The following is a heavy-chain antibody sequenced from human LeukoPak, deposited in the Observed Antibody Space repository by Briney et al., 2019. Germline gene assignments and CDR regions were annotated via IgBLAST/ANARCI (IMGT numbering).Heavy chain of an antibody. J-gene: IGHJ4*02. CDR3: AKDGQSFNSMYDYFDS. Sequence: GGSLRLSCAASGFTLGSYYMSWLRQAPGKGPEWVSSFGGGDTHYADSVKGRFTISRDDSRSTVDLQMSSLRAEDTAVYYCAKDGQSFNSMYDYFDSWGQGTLVTVSS. V-gene: IGHV3-23*01. CDR1: GFTLGSYY. CDR2: FGGGDT. D-gene: IGHD2-8*01.